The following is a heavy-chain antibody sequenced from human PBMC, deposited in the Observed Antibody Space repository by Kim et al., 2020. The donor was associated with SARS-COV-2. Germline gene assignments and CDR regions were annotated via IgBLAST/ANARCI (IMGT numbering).Heavy chain of an antibody. V-gene: IGHV3-72*01. CDR3: TRSRVRAVDGMDV. CDR2: TRNKANSYTT. Sequence: GGSLRLSCAASGFTLSDHYMDWVRQAPGKGLEWVARTRNKANSYTTEYAASVKGRFTISRDDSKTSLYLQMNSLKIEDTAVYYCTRSRVRAVDGMDVWGQGTTVSVSS. CDR1: GFTLSDHY. D-gene: IGHD3-10*01. J-gene: IGHJ6*02.